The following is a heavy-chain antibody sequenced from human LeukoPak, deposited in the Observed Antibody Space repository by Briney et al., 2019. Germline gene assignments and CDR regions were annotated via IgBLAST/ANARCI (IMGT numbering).Heavy chain of an antibody. V-gene: IGHV3-7*01. Sequence: PGGSLRLSCAACGFTFSTYWMSWVRRAPGKGREWLAVIKYEGTEKYYVDSVKGRFTIARDNAKNSVYLQVNSLRVEDTAVYFCARDYLYRSDWHSMKAWYFDFWGRGTQVTVSS. D-gene: IGHD6-19*01. J-gene: IGHJ2*01. CDR3: ARDYLYRSDWHSMKAWYFDF. CDR1: GFTFSTYW. CDR2: IKYEGTEK.